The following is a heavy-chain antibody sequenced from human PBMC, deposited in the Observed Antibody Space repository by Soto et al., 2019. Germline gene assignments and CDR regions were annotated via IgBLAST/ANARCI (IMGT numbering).Heavy chain of an antibody. V-gene: IGHV3-33*01. CDR1: GFTFSSYG. CDR2: IWYDGSNK. D-gene: IGHD3-3*01. Sequence: PGGSLRLSCAASGFTFSSYGMHWVRQAPGKGLEWVAVIWYDGSNKYYADSVKGRFTISRDNSKNTLYLQMNSLRAEDTAVYYCARVSRHYDFWTYYYYYGMDVWGQGTTVTVSS. CDR3: ARVSRHYDFWTYYYYYGMDV. J-gene: IGHJ6*02.